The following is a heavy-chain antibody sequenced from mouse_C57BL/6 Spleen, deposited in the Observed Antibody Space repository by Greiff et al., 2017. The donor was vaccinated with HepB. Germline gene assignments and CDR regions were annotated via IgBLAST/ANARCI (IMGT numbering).Heavy chain of an antibody. CDR3: ARHEDSYYYGSSPYAMDY. CDR2: ISSGGSYT. J-gene: IGHJ4*01. Sequence: EVQLVESGGDLVKPGGSLKLSCAASGFTFSSYGMSWVRQTPDKRLEWVATISSGGSYTYYPDSVKGRFTISRDNAKNTLYLQMSSLKSEDTAMYYCARHEDSYYYGSSPYAMDYWGQGTSVTVSS. CDR1: GFTFSSYG. V-gene: IGHV5-6*01. D-gene: IGHD1-1*01.